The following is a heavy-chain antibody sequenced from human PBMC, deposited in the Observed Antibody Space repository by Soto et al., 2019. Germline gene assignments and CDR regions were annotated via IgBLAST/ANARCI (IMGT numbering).Heavy chain of an antibody. J-gene: IGHJ6*02. CDR1: GFTFSSYW. V-gene: IGHV3-7*01. CDR3: ARKPDYYYYGMDV. CDR2: IKQDGSEK. Sequence: VGSLRLSSAASGFTFSSYWMSWVRQAPGKGLEWVANIKQDGSEKYYVDSVKGRFTISRDNAKNSLYLQMNSLRAEDTAVYYCARKPDYYYYGMDVWGQGTTVTVS.